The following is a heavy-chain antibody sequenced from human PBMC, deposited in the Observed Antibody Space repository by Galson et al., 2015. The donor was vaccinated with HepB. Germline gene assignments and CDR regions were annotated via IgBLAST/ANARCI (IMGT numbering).Heavy chain of an antibody. Sequence: SVKVSCKASGGTFSTFTLIWVRQAPGQGLEWMGRIIPLVGTAIYAQRFQGRVTITADKPTSTAYMELSRLRSEDTAVYYCVRVNPAQATHYNGALDSWGQGTLVTVSS. CDR3: VRVNPAQATHYNGALDS. D-gene: IGHD3-10*01. V-gene: IGHV1-69*08. CDR1: GGTFSTFT. J-gene: IGHJ4*02. CDR2: IIPLVGTA.